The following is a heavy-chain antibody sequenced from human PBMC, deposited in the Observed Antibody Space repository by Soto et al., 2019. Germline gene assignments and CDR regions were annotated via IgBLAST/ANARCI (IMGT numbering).Heavy chain of an antibody. D-gene: IGHD1-1*01. CDR1: GFTFDDYA. CDR2: ISWNSGSI. Sequence: DVQLVESGGGLVQPGRSLRLSCAASGFTFDDYAMHWVRQAPGKGLEWVSGISWNSGSIGYADSVKGRFTISRDNAKNSLYLQMNSLRAEDTALYYCAKSSVQLEPPDFDYWGQGTLVTVSS. CDR3: AKSSVQLEPPDFDY. V-gene: IGHV3-9*01. J-gene: IGHJ4*02.